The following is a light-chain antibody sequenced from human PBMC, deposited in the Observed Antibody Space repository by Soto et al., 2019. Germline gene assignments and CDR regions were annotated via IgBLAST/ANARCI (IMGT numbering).Light chain of an antibody. J-gene: IGKJ5*01. CDR2: GAS. V-gene: IGKV3-15*01. CDR1: QSVSSN. CDR3: QQYNNWPIT. Sequence: EIVLTQSPATLSLSPGERATLSCRASQSVSSNLAWYQQKPGQAPRLLIYGASTRATGIPARFSGSGSGTDFTLTISRLEPEDFEIYYCQQYNNWPITFGQGTRLEIK.